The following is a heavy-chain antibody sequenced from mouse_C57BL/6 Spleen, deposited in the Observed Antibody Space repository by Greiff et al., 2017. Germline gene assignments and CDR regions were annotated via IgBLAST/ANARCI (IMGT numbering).Heavy chain of an antibody. CDR2: ISDGGSYT. CDR1: GFTFSSYA. J-gene: IGHJ2*01. Sequence: VQLVESGGGLVKPGGSLKLSCAASGFTFSSYALSWVRQTPEKRLEWVATISDGGSYTYYPDNVKGRFTISRDNAKNNLYLQMSHLKSEDTAMYYCARELVFDYWGQGTTLTVAS. D-gene: IGHD2-2*01. CDR3: ARELVFDY. V-gene: IGHV5-4*01.